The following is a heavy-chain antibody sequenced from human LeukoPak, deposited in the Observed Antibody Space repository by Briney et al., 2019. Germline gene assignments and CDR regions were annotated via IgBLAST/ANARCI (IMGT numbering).Heavy chain of an antibody. CDR1: GFTFSDYN. CDR3: ARGAGGSSSPTDY. V-gene: IGHV3-7*01. J-gene: IGHJ4*02. D-gene: IGHD6-13*01. CDR2: IKQDGSEK. Sequence: GGSLRLSCAASGFTFSDYNMRWIRQAPGKGLEWVANIKQDGSEKYYVDSVKGRFTISRDNAKNSLYLQMNSLRAEDTAVYYCARGAGGSSSPTDYWGQGTLVTVSS.